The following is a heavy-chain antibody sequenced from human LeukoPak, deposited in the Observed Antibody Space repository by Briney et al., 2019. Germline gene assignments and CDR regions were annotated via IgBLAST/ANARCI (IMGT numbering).Heavy chain of an antibody. CDR3: ARTNWAGATILDY. CDR1: GFTFSSYS. Sequence: PGGSLGLSCAASGFTFSSYSMNWVRQAPGKGLEWVSSISSSSSYIYYADSVKGRFTISRDNAKNSLYLQMNSLRAEDTAVYYCARTNWAGATILDYWGQGTLVTVSS. J-gene: IGHJ4*02. V-gene: IGHV3-21*01. D-gene: IGHD5-12*01. CDR2: ISSSSSYI.